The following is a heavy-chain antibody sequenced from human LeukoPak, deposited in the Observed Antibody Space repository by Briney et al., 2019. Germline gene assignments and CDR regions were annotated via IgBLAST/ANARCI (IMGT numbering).Heavy chain of an antibody. V-gene: IGHV1-69*05. CDR3: AVRYDSSGYYPYYFDY. J-gene: IGHJ4*02. D-gene: IGHD3-22*01. CDR1: GGTFSSYA. Sequence: ASVKVSCKASGGTFSSYAISWVRQAPGQELEWMGGIIPIFGTANYAQKFQGRVTITTDESTSTAYMGLSSLRSEDTAVYYCAVRYDSSGYYPYYFDYWGQGTLVTVSS. CDR2: IIPIFGTA.